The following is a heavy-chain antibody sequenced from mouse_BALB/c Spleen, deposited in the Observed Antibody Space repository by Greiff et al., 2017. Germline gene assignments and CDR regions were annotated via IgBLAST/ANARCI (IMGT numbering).Heavy chain of an antibody. CDR3: ARNTPDYYGSSYYAMDY. D-gene: IGHD1-1*01. CDR2: ISSGSSTI. CDR1: GFTFSSFG. J-gene: IGHJ4*01. V-gene: IGHV5-17*02. Sequence: EVKLVESGGGLVQPGGSLKLSCAASGFTFSSFGMHWVRQAPEKGLEWVAYISSGSSTIYYADTVKGRFTISRDNPKNTLFLQMTSLRSEDTAMYYCARNTPDYYGSSYYAMDYWGQGTSVTVSS.